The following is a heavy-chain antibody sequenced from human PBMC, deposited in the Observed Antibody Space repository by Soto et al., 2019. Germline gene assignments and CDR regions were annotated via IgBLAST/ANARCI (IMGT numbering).Heavy chain of an antibody. J-gene: IGHJ4*02. D-gene: IGHD6-19*01. CDR1: GYGFAHYW. V-gene: IGHV5-51*04. CDR2: MYPVDSDT. CDR3: AGAPSHGWFHYFDY. Sequence: GESLKISCDASGYGFAHYWIGWVRQMPAKGLEWMGIMYPVDSDTRYSPSFHGHSTISADKPISTAYLQWSGLYAPGTAIYYCAGAPSHGWFHYFDYWGQGTLVTVSS.